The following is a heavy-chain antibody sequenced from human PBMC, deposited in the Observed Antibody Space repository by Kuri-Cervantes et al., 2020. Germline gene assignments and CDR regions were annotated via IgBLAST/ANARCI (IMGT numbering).Heavy chain of an antibody. J-gene: IGHJ3*02. V-gene: IGHV1-69*13. CDR1: GYTFTNFY. CDR3: ARGGAGRWELLRHAFDI. D-gene: IGHD1-26*01. CDR2: IIPIFGTA. Sequence: SVKVSCKASGYTFTNFYMHWVRQAPGQGLEWMGGIIPIFGTANYAQKFQGRVTITADESTSTAYMELSSLRSEDTAVYYCARGGAGRWELLRHAFDIWGQGTMVTVSS.